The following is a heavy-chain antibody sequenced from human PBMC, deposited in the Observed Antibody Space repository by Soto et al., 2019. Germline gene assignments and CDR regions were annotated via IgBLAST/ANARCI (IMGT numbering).Heavy chain of an antibody. D-gene: IGHD6-13*01. CDR1: GGTFSSYA. J-gene: IGHJ6*02. Sequence: ASVKVSCKASGGTFSSYAISWVRQAPGQGLEWMGGIIPIFGTANYAQKFQGRVTITADESTSTAYMELSSLRSEDTAVYYCARIDLPAAAGTYYYYYYGIDVWGQGTTVTVSS. CDR2: IIPIFGTA. V-gene: IGHV1-69*13. CDR3: ARIDLPAAAGTYYYYYYGIDV.